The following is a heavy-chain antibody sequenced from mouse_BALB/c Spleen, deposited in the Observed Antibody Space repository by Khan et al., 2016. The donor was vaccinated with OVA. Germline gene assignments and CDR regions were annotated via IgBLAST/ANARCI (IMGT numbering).Heavy chain of an antibody. Sequence: EVELVESGGDLVKPGGSLRLSCAASGFTFSSYSMSWVRQTPEKRLEWVATITSGGSYTYYPDSVQGRSTISRDNAKNTLFLQMSSLRSEDTAIYYCTRDRNYYGSSFYFDYWGQGTTLTVSS. CDR2: ITSGGSYT. CDR3: TRDRNYYGSSFYFDY. CDR1: GFTFSSYS. J-gene: IGHJ2*01. V-gene: IGHV5-6-4*01. D-gene: IGHD1-1*01.